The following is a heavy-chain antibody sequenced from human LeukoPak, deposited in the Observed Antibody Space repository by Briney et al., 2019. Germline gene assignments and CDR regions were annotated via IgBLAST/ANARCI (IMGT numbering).Heavy chain of an antibody. CDR3: AKDLVWFGELWAPMDY. V-gene: IGHV3-21*01. CDR2: ISSSSSYI. J-gene: IGHJ4*02. CDR1: GFTFSSYT. D-gene: IGHD3-10*01. Sequence: GGSLRLSCAASGFTFSSYTMNWVRQAPGKGLEWVSSISSSSSYIYYADSVKGRFTISRDNSKNTLYLQMNSLRAEDTAVYYCAKDLVWFGELWAPMDYWGQGTLVTVSS.